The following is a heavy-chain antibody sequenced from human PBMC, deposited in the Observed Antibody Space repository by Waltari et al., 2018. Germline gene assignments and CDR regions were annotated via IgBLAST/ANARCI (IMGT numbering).Heavy chain of an antibody. Sequence: QVQLQESGPGLVKPSETLSLTCTVSGYSISSGYYWGWIRQPPGKGLVWIGSIYHSGSTYYNPSLKSRVTISVDTSKNQFSLKLSSVTAADTAVYYCAVIVVVPAAILDWGQGTLVTVSS. CDR2: IYHSGST. J-gene: IGHJ4*02. V-gene: IGHV4-38-2*02. CDR1: GYSISSGYY. D-gene: IGHD2-2*01. CDR3: AVIVVVPAAILD.